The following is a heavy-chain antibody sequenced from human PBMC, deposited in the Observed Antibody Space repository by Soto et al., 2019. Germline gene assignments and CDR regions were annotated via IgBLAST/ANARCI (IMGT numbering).Heavy chain of an antibody. CDR1: GFSLSNARMG. CDR2: IFSNDEK. V-gene: IGHV2-26*01. CDR3: ARMGDYVWGSYRYPFDY. D-gene: IGHD3-16*02. J-gene: IGHJ4*02. Sequence: QVTLKDSGPVLVKPTETLTLTCTVSGFSLSNARMGVSWIRQPPGKALVWLAHIFSNDEKSYSTSLKSRLTISKDTSKSQVVLTMTNMDPVDTATYYCARMGDYVWGSYRYPFDYWGQGTLVTVSS.